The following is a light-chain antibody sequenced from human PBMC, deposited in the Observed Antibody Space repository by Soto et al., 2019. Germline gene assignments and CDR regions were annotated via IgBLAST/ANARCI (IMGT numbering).Light chain of an antibody. CDR2: GAS. CDR3: QQRSNWIT. Sequence: ETMLTQSPATLSASPGESVTLSCRATQSVTYNLAWYQQKPGQAPRPLIYGASTRATGIPARLSGSGSGTDFTLTISSLEPEDVAVYYCQQRSNWITFGQGTRLEIK. V-gene: IGKV3-11*01. J-gene: IGKJ5*01. CDR1: QSVTYN.